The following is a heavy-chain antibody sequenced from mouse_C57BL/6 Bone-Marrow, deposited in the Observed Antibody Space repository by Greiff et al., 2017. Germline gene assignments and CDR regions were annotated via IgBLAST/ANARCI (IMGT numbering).Heavy chain of an antibody. Sequence: VKLMESGPGLVQPSQSLSITCTVSGFSLTSYGVHWVRQSPGKGLEWLGVIWRGGSTDYNAALMSRLSITKDNSKSQVFFKMNSLQADDTAIYYCAVTGRYFDVWGTGTTVTVSS. CDR1: GFSLTSYG. CDR3: AVTGRYFDV. V-gene: IGHV2-5*01. D-gene: IGHD4-1*01. CDR2: IWRGGST. J-gene: IGHJ1*03.